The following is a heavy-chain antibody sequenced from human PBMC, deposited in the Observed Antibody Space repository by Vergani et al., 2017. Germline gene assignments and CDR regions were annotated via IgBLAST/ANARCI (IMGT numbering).Heavy chain of an antibody. Sequence: QVQLVQSGAEVKKPGSSVKVSCKASGGTFSSYAISWVRQAPGQGLEWMGGIIPIFGTANYAQKFQGRVTITADESTSTAYMELSSLRSENTAVYYWASGIVGATRHYYYYMDVWGKGTTVTVSS. V-gene: IGHV1-69*12. CDR3: ASGIVGATRHYYYYMDV. J-gene: IGHJ6*03. CDR2: IIPIFGTA. D-gene: IGHD1-26*01. CDR1: GGTFSSYA.